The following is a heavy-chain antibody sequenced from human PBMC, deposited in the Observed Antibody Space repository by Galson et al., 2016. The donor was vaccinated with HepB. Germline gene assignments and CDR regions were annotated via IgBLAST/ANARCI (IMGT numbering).Heavy chain of an antibody. Sequence: SLRLSCAASGFSSARYWMTWVRQAPGKGLEWVANMNGDGSRKNYVGSVNGRFTISRDNNINTLYLQMNDLRADDSALYYCVRVQYIGEGSDYWGQGALVTVSP. CDR2: MNGDGSRK. CDR3: VRVQYIGEGSDY. J-gene: IGHJ4*02. D-gene: IGHD4-17*01. CDR1: GFSSARYW. V-gene: IGHV3-7*01.